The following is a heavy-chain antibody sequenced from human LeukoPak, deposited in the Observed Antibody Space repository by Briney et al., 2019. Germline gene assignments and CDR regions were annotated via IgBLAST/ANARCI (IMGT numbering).Heavy chain of an antibody. CDR1: GYSISSGYY. D-gene: IGHD1-26*01. J-gene: IGHJ4*02. Sequence: PSETLSLTCTVSGYSISSGYYWGWIRQPPEKGLEWIGSIYHSGSTYYNPSLKSRVTISVDTSKNQFSLKLSSVTAADTAVYYCAGEPSASYRPFDYWGQGTLVTVSS. V-gene: IGHV4-38-2*02. CDR3: AGEPSASYRPFDY. CDR2: IYHSGST.